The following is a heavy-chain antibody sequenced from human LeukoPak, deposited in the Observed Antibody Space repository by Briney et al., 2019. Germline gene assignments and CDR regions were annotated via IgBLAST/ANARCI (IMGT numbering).Heavy chain of an antibody. CDR2: IFSNDEK. J-gene: IGHJ6*02. V-gene: IGHV2-26*01. CDR1: GFSLSNARVG. D-gene: IGHD3-3*01. CDR3: ARIPLTEYDFWSGYYPYYYGMDV. Sequence: SGPTLVKPTETLTLTCTVSGFSLSNARVGVSWIRQPPGKALEWLAHIFSNDEKSYSTSLKSRLTISKDTSKSQVVLTMTNMDPVDTATYYCARIPLTEYDFWSGYYPYYYGMDVWGQGTTVTVSS.